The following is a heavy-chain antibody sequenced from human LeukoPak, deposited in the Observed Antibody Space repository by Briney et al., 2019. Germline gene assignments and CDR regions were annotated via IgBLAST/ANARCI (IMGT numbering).Heavy chain of an antibody. J-gene: IGHJ3*02. Sequence: GASVKVSCKASGYTFTSYYMHWVRQAPGQGLEWMGIINPSGGSTSYAQKFQGRVTMTRCTSTSTVYMELSSLRSEDTAVYYCAREEGVTGAFDIWGQGTMVTVSS. D-gene: IGHD5-18*01. CDR1: GYTFTSYY. CDR3: AREEGVTGAFDI. V-gene: IGHV1-46*01. CDR2: INPSGGST.